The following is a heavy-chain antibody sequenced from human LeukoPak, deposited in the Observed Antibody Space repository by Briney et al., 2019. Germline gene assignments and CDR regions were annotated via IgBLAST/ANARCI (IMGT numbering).Heavy chain of an antibody. CDR2: SNPNSGGT. CDR3: ARELSGNETFDI. CDR1: GYTFTGHF. V-gene: IGHV1-2*02. J-gene: IGHJ3*02. Sequence: GASVKVSCKASGYTFTGHFIHWVRQAPGQGLEWMGWSNPNSGGTNSAQTFQGRVTMTRDTSISTAYMELSRLTSDDTAMYYCARELSGNETFDIWGQGTMVTVSS. D-gene: IGHD2/OR15-2a*01.